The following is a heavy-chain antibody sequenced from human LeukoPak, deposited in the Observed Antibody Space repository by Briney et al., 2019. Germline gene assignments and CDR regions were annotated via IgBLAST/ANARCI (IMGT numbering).Heavy chain of an antibody. D-gene: IGHD2-2*01. J-gene: IGHJ6*02. Sequence: GGSLRLSCAASGFTFSSYSMNWVRQAPGKGLEWVSSISSSSSYIYYADSVKGRFTISRDNAKNSLYPQMNSLRAEDTAVYYCARDFGYCSSTSCYDYYGMDVWGQGTTVTVSS. CDR3: ARDFGYCSSTSCYDYYGMDV. V-gene: IGHV3-21*01. CDR1: GFTFSSYS. CDR2: ISSSSSYI.